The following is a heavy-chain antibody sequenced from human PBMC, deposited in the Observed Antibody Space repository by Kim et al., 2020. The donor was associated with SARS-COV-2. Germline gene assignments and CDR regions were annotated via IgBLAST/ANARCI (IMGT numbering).Heavy chain of an antibody. D-gene: IGHD7-27*01. CDR1: GFTFSSYS. V-gene: IGHV3-48*02. J-gene: IGHJ4*02. CDR2: ISSSSSTI. Sequence: GGSLRLSCAASGFTFSSYSMNWVRQAPGKGLEWVSYISSSSSTIYYADSVKGRFTISRDNAKNSLYLQMNSLRDEDTAVYYCARRMRSYEPGTVDYWGQGTLVTVSS. CDR3: ARRMRSYEPGTVDY.